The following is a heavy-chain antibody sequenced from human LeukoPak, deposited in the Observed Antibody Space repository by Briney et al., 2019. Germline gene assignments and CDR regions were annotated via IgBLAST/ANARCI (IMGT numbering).Heavy chain of an antibody. CDR2: ITSSSSSM. D-gene: IGHD7-27*01. V-gene: IGHV3-21*01. J-gene: IGHJ4*02. CDR1: GFAFSSYA. CDR3: ARDLAWGGY. Sequence: GGPLRLSCAASGFAFSSYAISWVRQAPGKGLEWVSSITSSSSSMYSADSVKGRLTISRDNAKNSLYLQMNSLRAEDTAVYYCARDLAWGGYWGQGTLVTVSS.